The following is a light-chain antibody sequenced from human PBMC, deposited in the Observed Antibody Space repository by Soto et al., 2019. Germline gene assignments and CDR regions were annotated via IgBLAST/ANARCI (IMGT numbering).Light chain of an antibody. J-gene: IGLJ2*01. Sequence: QSALTQPPSASGTPGQRFTISCSGSSSNIGSNYVYWYQQLPGTAPKLLIYRNNQRPSGVPDRFSGSKSGTSASLAISGLRSEDEADYYCAAWDDSLSGVVFGGGTKLTVL. CDR2: RNN. V-gene: IGLV1-47*01. CDR3: AAWDDSLSGVV. CDR1: SSNIGSNY.